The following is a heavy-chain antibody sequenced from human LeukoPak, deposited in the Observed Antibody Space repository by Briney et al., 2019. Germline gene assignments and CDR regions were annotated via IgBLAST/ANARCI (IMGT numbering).Heavy chain of an antibody. Sequence: SETLSLTCTVSGGSISSSSYYWGWIRQPPGKGLEWIGSIYYSGSTYYNPSLKSRVTISVDTSKNQFSLKLSSVTAADTAVYYCARSSPRYCSSTSCYATPFDYWGQGTLVTVSS. CDR3: ARSSPRYCSSTSCYATPFDY. D-gene: IGHD2-2*01. CDR1: GGSISSSSYY. J-gene: IGHJ4*02. CDR2: IYYSGST. V-gene: IGHV4-39*07.